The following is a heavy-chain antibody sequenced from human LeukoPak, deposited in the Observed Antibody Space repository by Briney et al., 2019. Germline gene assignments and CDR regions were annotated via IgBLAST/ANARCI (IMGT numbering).Heavy chain of an antibody. D-gene: IGHD6-19*01. V-gene: IGHV4-59*01. CDR2: IYYSGST. CDR1: GGSISSYY. Sequence: SETLSLTCTVSGGSISSYYWSWIRQPPGKGLEWIGYIYYSGSTNYNPSLKSRVTISVDTSKNQFSLKLSSVTAADTAVYYCARDLAVAGTTIDYYYMDVWGKGTTVTVSS. CDR3: ARDLAVAGTTIDYYYMDV. J-gene: IGHJ6*03.